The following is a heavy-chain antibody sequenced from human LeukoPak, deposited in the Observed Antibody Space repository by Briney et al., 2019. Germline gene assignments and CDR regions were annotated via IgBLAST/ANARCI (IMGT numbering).Heavy chain of an antibody. V-gene: IGHV3-23*01. CDR3: AKARSSGWLPGDY. D-gene: IGHD6-19*01. CDR1: GFTLSSYE. CDR2: ISGSGGST. J-gene: IGHJ4*02. Sequence: GGSLRLSCAASGFTLSSYEMNWVRQAPGKGLEWVSAISGSGGSTYYADSVKGRFTISRDNSKNTLYLQMNSLRAEDTAVYYCAKARSSGWLPGDYWGQGTLVTVSS.